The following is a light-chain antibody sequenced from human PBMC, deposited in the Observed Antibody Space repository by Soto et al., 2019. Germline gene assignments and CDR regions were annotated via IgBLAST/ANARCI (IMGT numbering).Light chain of an antibody. J-gene: IGKJ2*01. V-gene: IGKV3-15*01. CDR2: GAS. CDR3: QQYSTWPPMYT. CDR1: QSVSSN. Sequence: EIVMTQSPATLSVSPGERDTLSCRASQSVSSNLAWYQQKPGQAPRLLTYGASTRATGIPARFSGSGSGTEFPLTVSCLESEDFAVYYCQQYSTWPPMYTFGQGTKLEIK.